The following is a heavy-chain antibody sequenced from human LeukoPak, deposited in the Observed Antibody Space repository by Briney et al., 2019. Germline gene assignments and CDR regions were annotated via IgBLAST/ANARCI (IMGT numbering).Heavy chain of an antibody. J-gene: IGHJ6*02. D-gene: IGHD3-9*01. V-gene: IGHV3-74*01. CDR1: GFTFSSYW. CDR3: ARAYYDILTGYSYGMDV. CDR2: INSDGSNT. Sequence: PGGSLRLSCAASGFTFSSYWIHWVRQAPGKGLVWVSRINSDGSNTIYADSVKGRFTISRDNAKNSLYLQMSSLRAEDTAVYYCARAYYDILTGYSYGMDVWGQGTTVTVSS.